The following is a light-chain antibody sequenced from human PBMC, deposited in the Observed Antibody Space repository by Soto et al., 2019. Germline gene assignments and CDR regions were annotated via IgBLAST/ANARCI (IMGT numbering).Light chain of an antibody. CDR1: QSVSSY. Sequence: EIVLTQSPATLSLSPGERATLSCRASQSVSSYLAWYQHKPGQAPRPLIYDASNRATGNPARFSGSGSVTDFTLTISSLEPEDFAVYYCQQRSNWPPMYTFGRWTKLEIK. V-gene: IGKV3-11*01. J-gene: IGKJ2*01. CDR3: QQRSNWPPMYT. CDR2: DAS.